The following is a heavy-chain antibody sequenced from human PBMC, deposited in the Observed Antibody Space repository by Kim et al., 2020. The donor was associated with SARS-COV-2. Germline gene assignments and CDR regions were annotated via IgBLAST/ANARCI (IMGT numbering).Heavy chain of an antibody. CDR3: AGSITMVRGVIKAGYGMDV. Sequence: SVKVSCKASGGTFSSYAISWVRQAPGQGLEWMGRIIPILGIANYAQKFQGRVTITADKSTSTAYMELSSLRSEDTAVYYCAGSITMVRGVIKAGYGMDVWGQGTTVTVSS. V-gene: IGHV1-69*04. CDR1: GGTFSSYA. D-gene: IGHD3-10*01. J-gene: IGHJ6*02. CDR2: IIPILGIA.